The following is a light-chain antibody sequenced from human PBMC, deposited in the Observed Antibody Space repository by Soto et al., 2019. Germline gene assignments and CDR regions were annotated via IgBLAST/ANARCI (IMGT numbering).Light chain of an antibody. CDR1: QSVTSNY. Sequence: EIVLTQSPGTLSLSPGERATLSCRVSQSVTSNYLAWYSQKPDQAPRLLIYGASSRVTGIPDRFSGSGSGTDFTLTISRLEPEDFAMYYCQQYDSSPITFGQGTRLEIK. CDR2: GAS. CDR3: QQYDSSPIT. J-gene: IGKJ5*01. V-gene: IGKV3-20*01.